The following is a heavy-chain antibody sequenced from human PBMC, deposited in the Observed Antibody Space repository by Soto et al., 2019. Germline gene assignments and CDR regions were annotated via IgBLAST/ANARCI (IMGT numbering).Heavy chain of an antibody. D-gene: IGHD6-13*01. J-gene: IGHJ4*02. CDR1: GFTFSSYG. CDR2: ISYDGSNK. Sequence: GGSLRLSCAASGFTFSSYGMHWVRQAPGKGLEWVAVISYDGSNKYYADSVKGRFTISRDNSKNTLYLQMNSLRAEDTAVYYCAKDRIRWQQLVRVSEVGDYWGQGTLVTVSS. CDR3: AKDRIRWQQLVRVSEVGDY. V-gene: IGHV3-30*18.